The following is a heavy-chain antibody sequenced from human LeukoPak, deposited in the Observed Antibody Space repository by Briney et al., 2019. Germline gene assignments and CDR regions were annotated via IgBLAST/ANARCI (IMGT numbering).Heavy chain of an antibody. D-gene: IGHD6-19*01. CDR2: TYYRYKWYN. CDR1: GDSVSSNSAD. V-gene: IGHV6-1*01. CDR3: ARDGFSGGWSLFDY. J-gene: IGHJ4*02. Sequence: SQTLSLTCAISGDSVSSNSADWNWLRQSPSRGLEWLGRTYYRYKWYNDFAVSVKSRITINPDTSKNQFSLQRNSVTPEDTAVYYCARDGFSGGWSLFDYWGQGTLVTVSS.